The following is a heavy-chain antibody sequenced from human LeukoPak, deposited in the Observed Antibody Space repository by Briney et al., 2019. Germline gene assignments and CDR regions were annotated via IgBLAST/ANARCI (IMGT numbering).Heavy chain of an antibody. CDR3: ARETPEYD. CDR2: MSHDGSTK. Sequence: NPGGSLRLSCAASGFTFSTYAIHWVRQAPGKGLESVALMSHDGSTKYYTDSVKGRFTISRDNAKNSLYLQMNSLRDEDTAVYYCARETPEYDWGQGTLVTVSS. J-gene: IGHJ4*02. D-gene: IGHD1-14*01. CDR1: GFTFSTYA. V-gene: IGHV3-30-3*01.